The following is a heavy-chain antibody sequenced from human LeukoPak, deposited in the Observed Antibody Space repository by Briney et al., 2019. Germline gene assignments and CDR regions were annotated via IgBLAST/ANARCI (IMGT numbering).Heavy chain of an antibody. CDR2: TSGDSNYK. CDR3: AKEMSAAVDS. V-gene: IGHV3-21*06. Sequence: SGRSLRLSCAASGFTFNTYSMTWVRQAPGKGLEWVSSTSGDSNYKYYADSVRGRFTISRDNAKNSLYLQMNSLGAEDTAVYYCAKEMSAAVDSWGQGTLVTVSS. J-gene: IGHJ4*02. D-gene: IGHD6-25*01. CDR1: GFTFNTYS.